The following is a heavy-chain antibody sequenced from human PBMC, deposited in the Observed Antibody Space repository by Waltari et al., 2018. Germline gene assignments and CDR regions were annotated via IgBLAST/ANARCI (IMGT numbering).Heavy chain of an antibody. Sequence: EVQLLESGGGLVQPGGSLRLSCAASGFTFSSYAMSWVRQAPGKGLEWVSAISVRGGSTYYADSVKGRFTISRDNSKNTLYLQMNSLRAEDTAVYYCAKDQVKRMVQGVADAFDIWGQGTMVTVSS. D-gene: IGHD3-10*01. CDR1: GFTFSSYA. CDR3: AKDQVKRMVQGVADAFDI. V-gene: IGHV3-23*01. CDR2: ISVRGGST. J-gene: IGHJ3*02.